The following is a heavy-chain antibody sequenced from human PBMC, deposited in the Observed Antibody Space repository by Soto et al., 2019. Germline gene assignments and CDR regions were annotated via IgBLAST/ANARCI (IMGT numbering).Heavy chain of an antibody. D-gene: IGHD3-16*01. CDR2: IYYTGSA. Sequence: SETLSLTCTVSGGSVSSGSYYWSWIRQPPGRGLEWIGYIYYTGSANYNPSLKSRVTISVDTSKNQFSLKLSSVTAADTAVYYCAWGHYYYYGMDVWGQGTTVTVSS. CDR3: AWGHYYYYGMDV. CDR1: GGSVSSGSYY. J-gene: IGHJ6*02. V-gene: IGHV4-61*01.